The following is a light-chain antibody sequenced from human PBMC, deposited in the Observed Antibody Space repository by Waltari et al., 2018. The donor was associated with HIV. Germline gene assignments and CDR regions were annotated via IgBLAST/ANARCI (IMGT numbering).Light chain of an antibody. J-gene: IGLJ2*01. V-gene: IGLV2-14*03. Sequence: QSALTQPASVSGSLGQSITIACIGTIADIGTTDFVSWYQQHPDQAPQLVMRVVNVRPSGIPLRVAGSKSAKTASLAISRLQAEGEAHYYGSTYIPPGSVLFGGGTKVTVL. CDR3: STYIPPGSVL. CDR1: IADIGTTDF. CDR2: VVN.